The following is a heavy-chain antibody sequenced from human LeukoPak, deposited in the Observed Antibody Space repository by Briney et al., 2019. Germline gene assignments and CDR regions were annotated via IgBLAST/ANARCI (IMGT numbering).Heavy chain of an antibody. CDR3: ARDLRVTGTMVDYYYGMDV. D-gene: IGHD1-7*01. CDR2: INQDGSEK. J-gene: IGHJ6*02. CDR1: GITFSRFW. V-gene: IGHV3-7*03. Sequence: PGGSLRLSCAASGITFSRFWMSWVRQAPGKGLQWVANINQDGSEKHYVDSVKGRFTISRDNAENSLYLQMNSLRAEDTAVYYCARDLRVTGTMVDYYYGMDVWGQGTTVTVSS.